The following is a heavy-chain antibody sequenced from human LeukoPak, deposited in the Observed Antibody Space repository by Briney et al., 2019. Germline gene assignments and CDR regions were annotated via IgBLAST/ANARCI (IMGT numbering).Heavy chain of an antibody. J-gene: IGHJ4*02. D-gene: IGHD4-17*01. Sequence: SETLSLTCTVSGGSISSGGYYWSWIRQHPGKGLEWIGYIYYSGSTYYNPSLKSRVTISVDTSKNQFSLKLSSVTAAHTAVYYCARDNGDYVDYWGQGTLVTVSS. CDR1: GGSISSGGYY. V-gene: IGHV4-31*03. CDR3: ARDNGDYVDY. CDR2: IYYSGST.